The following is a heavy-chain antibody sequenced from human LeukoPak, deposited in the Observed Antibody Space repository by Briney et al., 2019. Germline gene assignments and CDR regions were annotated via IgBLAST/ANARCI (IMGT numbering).Heavy chain of an antibody. Sequence: SVKVSCKASGGTFSSYAISWVRQAPGQGLEWVGGIIPIFSTANYAQKFQGRVTITTDESTSTAYMELSSLRSEDTAVYYCASPSRYYDILTGSITLDYWGQGTLVTVSS. CDR3: ASPSRYYDILTGSITLDY. D-gene: IGHD3-9*01. V-gene: IGHV1-69*05. J-gene: IGHJ4*02. CDR1: GGTFSSYA. CDR2: IIPIFSTA.